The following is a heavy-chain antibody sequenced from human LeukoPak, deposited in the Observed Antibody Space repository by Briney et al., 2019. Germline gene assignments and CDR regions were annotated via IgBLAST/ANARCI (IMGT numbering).Heavy chain of an antibody. CDR3: ARDSSGSYYTPDY. CDR2: IYSDGRT. V-gene: IGHV3-66*01. J-gene: IGHJ4*02. D-gene: IGHD1-26*01. Sequence: GGSLRLSCAASGFTFSSYSMNWVRQAPGKGLEWVSLIYSDGRTTYADSVKGRFTISRDNSKNTLYLQMSSLGAEDTAVYYCARDSSGSYYTPDYWGQGTLVTVSS. CDR1: GFTFSSYS.